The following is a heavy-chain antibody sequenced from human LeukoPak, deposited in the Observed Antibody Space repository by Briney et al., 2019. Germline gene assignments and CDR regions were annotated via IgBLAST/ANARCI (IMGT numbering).Heavy chain of an antibody. CDR1: GFTFSSYA. Sequence: PGGSLRLSCAASGFTFSSYAMSWVRQAPGKGLEWVSAISGSGGSTYYADSVKGRFTISRDNSKNTLYLQMNSLRAEDTVVYYCAKDSSTRLRYPGLDYWGQGTLVTVSS. CDR2: ISGSGGST. J-gene: IGHJ4*02. V-gene: IGHV3-23*01. D-gene: IGHD5-12*01. CDR3: AKDSSTRLRYPGLDY.